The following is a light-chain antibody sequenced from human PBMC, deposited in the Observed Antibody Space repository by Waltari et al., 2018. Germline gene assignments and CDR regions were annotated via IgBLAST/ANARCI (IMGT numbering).Light chain of an antibody. CDR3: SSYAVTATLL. J-gene: IGLJ2*01. CDR2: DVK. Sequence: QSVLTQPASVSGSPGQSITISCTGTRGDLGGYDYLSWYQQQPGKAPKLMIYDVKNRPSGVSNRFSGSKSGDTASLTISGLQAEDEADYYCSSYAVTATLLFGGGTTLTVL. V-gene: IGLV2-14*03. CDR1: RGDLGGYDY.